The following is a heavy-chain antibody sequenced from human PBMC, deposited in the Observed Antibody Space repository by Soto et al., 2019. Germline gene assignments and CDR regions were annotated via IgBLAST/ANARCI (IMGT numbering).Heavy chain of an antibody. CDR2: ITWNSGSK. CDR3: TTTDPNDDSRVVAD. J-gene: IGHJ4*02. V-gene: IGHV3-9*01. CDR1: GFTFDDYA. D-gene: IGHD1-1*01. Sequence: EVQLVESGGGLVQPGRSLRLSCAASGFTFDDYAMHWVRQPPGKGLEWVSGITWNSGSKDYADSVKGRFTISRDNRKNSLYLQMNSLRGEDTALYYCTTTDPNDDSRVVADGGQGTLVTVSS.